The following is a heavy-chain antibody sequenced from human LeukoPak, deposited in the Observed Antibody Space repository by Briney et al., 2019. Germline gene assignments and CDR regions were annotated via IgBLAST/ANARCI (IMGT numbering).Heavy chain of an antibody. CDR3: ARSLYPFDI. D-gene: IGHD5/OR15-5a*01. V-gene: IGHV4-34*01. CDR1: GGSFSGYY. J-gene: IGHJ3*02. CDR2: INHSGST. Sequence: SETLSLTCAVYGGSFSGYYWSWIRQPPGKGLEWIGEINHSGSTNYNPSLKSRVTISVDTSKNQFSLKLSSVTAADTAVYYWARSLYPFDIWGQGTMVTVSS.